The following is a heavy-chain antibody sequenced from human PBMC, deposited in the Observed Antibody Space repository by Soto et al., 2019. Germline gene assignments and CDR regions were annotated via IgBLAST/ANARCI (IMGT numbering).Heavy chain of an antibody. CDR1: GHTFTAYY. CDR2: INPNSGDT. Sequence: QVQLVQSGAEVKKPGASVKVSCKPSGHTFTAYYIHWVRQAPGQGLEWMGWINPNSGDTNYSQKFQGRATMTRDTSIRRVYMEMSGPRSDDTAVYYCPRAPVRLLDCVPDHYYYTMDAWGQGTTVTVSS. J-gene: IGHJ6*02. D-gene: IGHD3-3*01. V-gene: IGHV1-2*02. CDR3: PRAPVRLLDCVPDHYYYTMDA.